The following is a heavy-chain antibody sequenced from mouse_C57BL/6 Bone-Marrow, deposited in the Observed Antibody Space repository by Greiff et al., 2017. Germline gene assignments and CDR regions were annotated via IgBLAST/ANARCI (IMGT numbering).Heavy chain of an antibody. V-gene: IGHV5-16*01. D-gene: IGHD1-1*02. CDR2: INYDGSST. CDR1: GFTFSDYY. J-gene: IGHJ3*01. CDR3: ARGGPWFAY. Sequence: EVTLVESEGGLVQPGSSMKLSCTASGFTFSDYYMAWVRQVPEKGLEWVANINYDGSSTYYLDSLKSRFIISRDNAKNILYLQMSSLKSEDTATYYCARGGPWFAYWGQGTLVTVSA.